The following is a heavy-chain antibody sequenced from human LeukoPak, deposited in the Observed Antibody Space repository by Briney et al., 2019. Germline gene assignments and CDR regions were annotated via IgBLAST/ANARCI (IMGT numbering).Heavy chain of an antibody. CDR3: AREGRWGLKYYFDS. J-gene: IGHJ4*02. Sequence: SETLSLTCNVSGGSVTTHYWSWVRQAPDKGLEWIGQIYHTGSTHYNPSLRSRFTISVDTSKNMLFLTLRSVTAADTAVYYCAREGRWGLKYYFDSWGPGTRVIVSS. D-gene: IGHD4-23*01. CDR1: GGSVTTHY. V-gene: IGHV4-59*02. CDR2: IYHTGST.